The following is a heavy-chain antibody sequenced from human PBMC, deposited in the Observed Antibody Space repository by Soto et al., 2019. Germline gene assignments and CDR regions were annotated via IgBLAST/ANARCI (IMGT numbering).Heavy chain of an antibody. V-gene: IGHV1-18*01. D-gene: IGHD2-2*01. Sequence: GASVKVSCKASGYTFTNYGITWVRQAPGQGLEWMGWISAYNGNTHYTQRLQGRVTMTTDKSTSTAYMELSSLRSEDTAVYYCARGLVPAAQMDVWGKGTTVTVSS. CDR2: ISAYNGNT. CDR1: GYTFTNYG. J-gene: IGHJ6*04. CDR3: ARGLVPAAQMDV.